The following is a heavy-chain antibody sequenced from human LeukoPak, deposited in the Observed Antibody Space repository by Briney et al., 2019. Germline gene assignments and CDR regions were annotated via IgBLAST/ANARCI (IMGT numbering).Heavy chain of an antibody. Sequence: PGGSLRLSCAASGFTFSSYAMSWVRQAPGKELEWVSAISGSGGSTYYADSVKGRFTISRDNSKNTLYLQMNSLRAEDTAVYYCAKGGGLRGGYFDYWGQGTLVTVSS. CDR1: GFTFSSYA. CDR3: AKGGGLRGGYFDY. J-gene: IGHJ4*02. CDR2: ISGSGGST. D-gene: IGHD3-16*01. V-gene: IGHV3-23*01.